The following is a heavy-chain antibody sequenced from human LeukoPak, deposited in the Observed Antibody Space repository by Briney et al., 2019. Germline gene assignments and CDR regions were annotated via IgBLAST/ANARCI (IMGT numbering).Heavy chain of an antibody. D-gene: IGHD6-6*01. CDR3: ARAGLSIAARPISWFDP. J-gene: IGHJ5*02. CDR1: GYTFTSYD. V-gene: IGHV1-8*01. CDR2: MNPNSGNT. Sequence: ASVKVSCKASGYTFTSYDINWVRQATGQGLEWMGWMNPNSGNTGYAQKFQGRVTMTRSTSISTAYMELSSLRSEDTAVYYCARAGLSIAARPISWFDPWGQGTLVTVSS.